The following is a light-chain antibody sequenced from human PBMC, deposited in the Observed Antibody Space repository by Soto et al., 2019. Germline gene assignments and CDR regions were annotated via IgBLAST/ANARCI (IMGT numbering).Light chain of an antibody. Sequence: DIQMTQSPSSLSASVGDRVTITCRASQSISSYLNWYQQKPGKAPKLLIYAASSLQSGVPSRFSGSGSGTDFTLTISSLQPEHFATYYCQQRSNWLITFGQGTRLEI. CDR2: AAS. J-gene: IGKJ5*01. V-gene: IGKV1-39*01. CDR3: QQRSNWLIT. CDR1: QSISSY.